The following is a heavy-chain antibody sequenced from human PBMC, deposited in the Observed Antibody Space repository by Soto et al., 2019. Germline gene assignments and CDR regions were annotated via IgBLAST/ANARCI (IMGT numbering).Heavy chain of an antibody. CDR2: ISSSGSYR. V-gene: IGHV3-11*06. Sequence: QVQLVESGGGLVRPGGSLRLSCVTSGFTFSDYYMTWIRQAPGKGLEWVSYISSSGSYRNYADSVEGRFTISRDNAKNSLYLQMHSLRVEDTAVYYCARDVRGYISSHRDYFDYWGQGILVTVS. J-gene: IGHJ4*02. D-gene: IGHD3-3*02. CDR3: ARDVRGYISSHRDYFDY. CDR1: GFTFSDYY.